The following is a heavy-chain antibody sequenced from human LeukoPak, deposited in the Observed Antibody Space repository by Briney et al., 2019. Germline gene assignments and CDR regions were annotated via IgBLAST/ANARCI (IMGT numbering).Heavy chain of an antibody. V-gene: IGHV4-4*07. Sequence: SETLSLTCTVSGGSISSYYWSWNRQPAGKGLEWIGRIYTSGSTNYNPSLKSRVTMSVDTSKNQFSLKLSSVTAADTAVYYCARAGSPTHYYYYMDVWGKGTTVTVSS. CDR2: IYTSGST. D-gene: IGHD2-2*01. J-gene: IGHJ6*03. CDR3: ARAGSPTHYYYYMDV. CDR1: GGSISSYY.